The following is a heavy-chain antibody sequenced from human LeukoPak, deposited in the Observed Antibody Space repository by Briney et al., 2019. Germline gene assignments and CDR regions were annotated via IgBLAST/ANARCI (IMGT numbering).Heavy chain of an antibody. J-gene: IGHJ2*01. CDR3: ARNGGNSNWYFDL. V-gene: IGHV3-48*03. CDR2: ISRSAGSTT. D-gene: IGHD4-23*01. CDR1: GFSFSAFE. Sequence: GGSLRLSCAASGFSFSAFEMNWVPQAPGKGLEWVSYISRSAGSTTYYADSVKGRFTISRDNAKNSLFLQMNSLRVEDTALYYCARNGGNSNWYFDLWGRGTLVTVSS.